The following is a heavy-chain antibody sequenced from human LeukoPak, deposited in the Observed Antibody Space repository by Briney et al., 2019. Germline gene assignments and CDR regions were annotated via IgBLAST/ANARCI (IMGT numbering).Heavy chain of an antibody. D-gene: IGHD5-12*01. CDR2: ISYDGSNK. CDR3: AKDKGSGYDTPYYYYGMDV. CDR1: GFTFSSYG. V-gene: IGHV3-30*18. J-gene: IGHJ6*02. Sequence: GGSLRLSCAASGFTFSSYGMHWVRQAPGKGLEWVAVISYDGSNKYYADSVKGRFTISRDNSKNTLYLQMNSLRAEDTALYYCAKDKGSGYDTPYYYYGMDVWGQGTTVTVSS.